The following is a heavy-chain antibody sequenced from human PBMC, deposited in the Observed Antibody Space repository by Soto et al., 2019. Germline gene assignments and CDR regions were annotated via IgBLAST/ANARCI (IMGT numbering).Heavy chain of an antibody. CDR1: GGSISSGGYS. Sequence: PSETLSLTCAVSGGSISSGGYSWSWIRQPPGKGLEWIGYIYHSGSTYYNPSLKSRVTISVDRSKNQFSLKLSSVTAEDTAVYYCANRADRIPLLAGPQWYYYGMDVWGQGTTVTVSS. V-gene: IGHV4-30-2*01. D-gene: IGHD6-19*01. J-gene: IGHJ6*02. CDR3: ANRADRIPLLAGPQWYYYGMDV. CDR2: IYHSGST.